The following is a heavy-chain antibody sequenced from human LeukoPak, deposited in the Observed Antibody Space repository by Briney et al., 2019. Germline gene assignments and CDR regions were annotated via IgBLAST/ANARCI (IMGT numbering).Heavy chain of an antibody. V-gene: IGHV3-30*18. Sequence: GGSLRLSCAASGFTFSSYGRHWVRQAPGKGLEWVAVISYDGSNKYYADSVKGRFNISRDNSKNTLYLQMNSLRAEDTAVYYCAKDFTSGWTADLFDYWGQGTLVTVSS. D-gene: IGHD6-19*01. CDR3: AKDFTSGWTADLFDY. CDR1: GFTFSSYG. J-gene: IGHJ4*02. CDR2: ISYDGSNK.